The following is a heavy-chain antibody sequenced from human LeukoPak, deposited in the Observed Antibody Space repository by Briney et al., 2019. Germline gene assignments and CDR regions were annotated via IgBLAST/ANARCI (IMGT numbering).Heavy chain of an antibody. J-gene: IGHJ4*02. CDR2: IYYSGNT. Sequence: SETLSLTCFVSGDSISSNNYDWGWIRQPPGKGLEWIASIYYSGNTFYSPSLKTRVTISVDASKNQVSLSLTSVTAADAALYYRAAKRGYSLSFWGQGTLVAVSS. CDR3: AAKRGYSLSF. V-gene: IGHV4-39*01. CDR1: GDSISSNNYD. D-gene: IGHD5-18*01.